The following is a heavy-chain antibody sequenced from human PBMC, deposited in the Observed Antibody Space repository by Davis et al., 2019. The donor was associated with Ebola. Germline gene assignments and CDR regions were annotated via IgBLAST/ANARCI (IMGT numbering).Heavy chain of an antibody. V-gene: IGHV5-51*01. CDR2: IFPCDSDT. Sequence: GESLKISCQGVGFTFTTYWIGWVRQMSGKGLEWMGIIFPCDSDTKYSPSFQGQVTMSADKSTNTAFLQWNNLRASDTAIYYCARRVITTSGVAIGAFDVWGSGTMVSVSA. J-gene: IGHJ3*01. D-gene: IGHD3-3*01. CDR3: ARRVITTSGVAIGAFDV. CDR1: GFTFTTYW.